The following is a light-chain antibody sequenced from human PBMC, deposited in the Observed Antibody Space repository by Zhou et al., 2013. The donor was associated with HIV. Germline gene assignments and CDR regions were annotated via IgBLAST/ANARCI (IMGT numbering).Light chain of an antibody. CDR2: GAS. J-gene: IGKJ5*01. V-gene: IGKV3D-15*01. CDR3: QQYADWPIT. Sequence: EIVMTQSPDTLSVSPGERVILSCRASQSVSANLAWYQQKPGQAPRLLIYGASSRATGIPDRFSGSGSGTEFTLTISSLQSEDLAGYYCQQYADWPITFGQGTRLEIK. CDR1: QSVSAN.